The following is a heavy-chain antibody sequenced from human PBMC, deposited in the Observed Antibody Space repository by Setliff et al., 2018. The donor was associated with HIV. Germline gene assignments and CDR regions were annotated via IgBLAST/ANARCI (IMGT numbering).Heavy chain of an antibody. CDR3: ASDVGRAGYCFDH. CDR1: GGTFTRNC. J-gene: IGHJ4*02. CDR2: ILPFFNTA. D-gene: IGHD5-12*01. Sequence: SVKVSCKVSGGTFTRNCIRWVRQAPGQGLEWMGGILPFFNTANYAQKFQGRVTITADESTSTAYMELRSLRSDDTAVYYCASDVGRAGYCFDHWGQGTLVTAPQ. V-gene: IGHV1-69*13.